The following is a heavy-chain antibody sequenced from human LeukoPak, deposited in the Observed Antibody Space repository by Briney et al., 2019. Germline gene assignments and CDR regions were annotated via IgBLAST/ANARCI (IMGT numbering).Heavy chain of an antibody. J-gene: IGHJ4*02. CDR2: IWYDGSNK. CDR1: GXXFSSYG. Sequence: PGGXXRLSXAXXGXXFSSYGXHWVRQAPGKGLEWVAVIWYDGSNKYYADSVKGRFTISRDNSKNTLYLQMNSLRAEDTAVYYCASIAAADNFDYWGQGTLVTVSS. CDR3: ASIAAADNFDY. D-gene: IGHD6-13*01. V-gene: IGHV3-33*01.